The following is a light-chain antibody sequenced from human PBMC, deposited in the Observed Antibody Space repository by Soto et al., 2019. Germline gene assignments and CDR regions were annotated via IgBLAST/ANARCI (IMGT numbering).Light chain of an antibody. V-gene: IGKV1-5*01. CDR1: QSISNW. Sequence: DIQMTQSPSTLSASVGDRVTITCRASQSISNWLAWYQQKPGTAPRLLIYDASSLQTGVPSRFSGSGSGTEYTLTIRFLQTDDVATNYCQQYSNFFPWTFGHGTKVEIQ. J-gene: IGKJ1*01. CDR2: DAS. CDR3: QQYSNFFPWT.